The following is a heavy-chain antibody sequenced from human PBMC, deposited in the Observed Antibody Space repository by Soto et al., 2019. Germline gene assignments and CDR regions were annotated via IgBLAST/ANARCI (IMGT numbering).Heavy chain of an antibody. Sequence: QVQLQQWGAGLLKPSETLSLTCAVYGGSFSGYQWTWIRQTPGKRLEWIGEINDSGNINYNPSLKNRFTILVDTPKKQISLKLSSVTAADTAVYYCARGLILWFGEFSRRGGYYYYMDVWGKGTTVTVSS. D-gene: IGHD3-10*01. CDR2: INDSGNI. CDR3: ARGLILWFGEFSRRGGYYYYMDV. V-gene: IGHV4-34*01. CDR1: GGSFSGYQ. J-gene: IGHJ6*03.